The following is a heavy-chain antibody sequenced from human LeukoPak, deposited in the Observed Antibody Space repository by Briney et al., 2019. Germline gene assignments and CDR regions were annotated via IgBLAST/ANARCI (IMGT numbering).Heavy chain of an antibody. V-gene: IGHV3-7*01. D-gene: IGHD3/OR15-3a*01. CDR1: GFTFDNYW. CDR3: VRDGRPLDY. Sequence: PGGSLRLSCTASGFTFDNYWMTWDRQPPGKGLEWVANIKQDGGERYYVDSVRGRFTISRDNSKNSLYLQMNSLRAEDTAVYYCVRDGRPLDYWGQGTLVIVS. CDR2: IKQDGGER. J-gene: IGHJ4*02.